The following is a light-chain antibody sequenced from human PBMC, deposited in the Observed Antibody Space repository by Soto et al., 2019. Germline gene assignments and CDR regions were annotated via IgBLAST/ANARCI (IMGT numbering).Light chain of an antibody. V-gene: IGKV3-11*01. J-gene: IGKJ3*01. CDR1: QSVSSY. CDR2: DAS. CDR3: QQRSNWPPT. Sequence: EIVLTQSQATLSLSPGERATLSCRASQSVSSYLAWYQQKPGQAPRLLIYDASNRATGIPARCSGSGAGTDFTLTISSLEPEDFAVYYCQQRSNWPPTFGPGTKVDIK.